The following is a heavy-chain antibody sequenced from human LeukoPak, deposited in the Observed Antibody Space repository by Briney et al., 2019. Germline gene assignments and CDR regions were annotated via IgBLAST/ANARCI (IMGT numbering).Heavy chain of an antibody. CDR1: GYTFTSYD. Sequence: ASVKISCKASGYTFTSYDINWVRQATGQGLEWMGWMNPNSGNTGYAQKFQGRVTMTRNTSISTAYMELSSLRSEDTGVYCCARGRSYAYGSWKRTDYFDYWGQGTLVTVSS. V-gene: IGHV1-8*01. J-gene: IGHJ4*02. CDR2: MNPNSGNT. CDR3: ARGRSYAYGSWKRTDYFDY. D-gene: IGHD3-10*01.